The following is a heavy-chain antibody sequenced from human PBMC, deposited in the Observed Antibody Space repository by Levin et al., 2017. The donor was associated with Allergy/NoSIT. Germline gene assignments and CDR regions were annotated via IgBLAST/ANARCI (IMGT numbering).Heavy chain of an antibody. V-gene: IGHV3-74*01. D-gene: IGHD3-10*01. CDR2: IDSDGSFT. Sequence: ASVKVSCAASGFTFSSYWMHWVRQAPGKGLVWVSRIDSDGSFTNYADSVKGRFTISRDNAKNTLYLQMNSLRAEDTAVYYCTKESGSGSYYYYYMDVWGKGTTVTVSS. CDR3: TKESGSGSYYYYYMDV. J-gene: IGHJ6*03. CDR1: GFTFSSYW.